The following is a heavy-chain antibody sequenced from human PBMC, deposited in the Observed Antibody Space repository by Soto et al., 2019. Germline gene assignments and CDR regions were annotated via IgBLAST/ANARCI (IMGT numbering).Heavy chain of an antibody. CDR2: ISYDGSNK. CDR3: ARVPYETQYYYYYGMDV. CDR1: GFTFSSYA. J-gene: IGHJ6*02. Sequence: GGSLRLSCAASGFTFSSYAMHWVRQAPGKGLEWVAVISYDGSNKYYADSVKGRFTISRDNSKNTLYLQMNSLRAEDTAVYYCARVPYETQYYYYYGMDVWGQGTTVTVSS. D-gene: IGHD5-12*01. V-gene: IGHV3-30-3*01.